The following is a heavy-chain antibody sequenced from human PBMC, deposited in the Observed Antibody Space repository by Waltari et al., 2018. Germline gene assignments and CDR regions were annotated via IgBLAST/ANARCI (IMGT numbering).Heavy chain of an antibody. V-gene: IGHV4-59*01. CDR3: ARSYTVTTSPIAGY. D-gene: IGHD4-17*01. CDR2: SGN. CDR1: GGSISRYY. Sequence: QVQLQESGPGLVKPSETLSLTCTVFGGSISRYYWRWIRQPPGKGLEWIGYSGNKYNPSLKSRVTISLDTSKNQFSLKLSSVTAADTAVYYCARSYTVTTSPIAGYWGQGTLVTVSS. J-gene: IGHJ4*02.